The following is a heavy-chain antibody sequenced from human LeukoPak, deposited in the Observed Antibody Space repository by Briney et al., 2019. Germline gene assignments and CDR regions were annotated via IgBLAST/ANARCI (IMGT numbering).Heavy chain of an antibody. J-gene: IGHJ4*02. D-gene: IGHD5-24*01. CDR2: IYYSGST. Sequence: SETLSLTCTVSGGSISSYYWSWIRQPPGKGLEWIGDIYYSGSTNYNPSLKSRVTISVDTSKNQFSLKLSSVTAADTAVYYCARGRRDGYNLEYFDKWGQGTLVTVSS. V-gene: IGHV4-59*08. CDR3: ARGRRDGYNLEYFDK. CDR1: GGSISSYY.